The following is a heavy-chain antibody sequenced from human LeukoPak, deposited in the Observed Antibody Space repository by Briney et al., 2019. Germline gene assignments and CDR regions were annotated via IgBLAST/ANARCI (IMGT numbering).Heavy chain of an antibody. J-gene: IGHJ3*02. CDR3: ARGGGYGYAKDAFDN. CDR2: INPSGGST. V-gene: IGHV1-46*01. Sequence: ASVKVSCKASGYTFTSYYMHWVRQAPGPRLEWMGIINPSGGSTSYAQKFQGRVTMTRDTSTSTIYMELSSLRSEDTAVYYCARGGGYGYAKDAFDNWGQGTMVTVSS. CDR1: GYTFTSYY. D-gene: IGHD5-18*01.